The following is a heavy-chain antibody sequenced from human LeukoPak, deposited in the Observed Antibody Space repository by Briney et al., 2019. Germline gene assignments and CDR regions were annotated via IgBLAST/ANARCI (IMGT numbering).Heavy chain of an antibody. CDR3: ARSGIQLWHPNVFDY. V-gene: IGHV4-34*01. CDR1: GESFSGYY. D-gene: IGHD5-18*01. CDR2: INHSGST. Sequence: SETLSLTCAVYGESFSGYYWSWIRQPPGKGLEWIGEINHSGSTNYNPSLKSRGIISVDTSKNQFSLKLSSVTAADTAVYYCARSGIQLWHPNVFDYWGQGTLVTVSS. J-gene: IGHJ4*02.